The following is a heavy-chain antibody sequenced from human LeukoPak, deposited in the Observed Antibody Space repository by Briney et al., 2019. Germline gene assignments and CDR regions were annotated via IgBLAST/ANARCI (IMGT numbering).Heavy chain of an antibody. CDR2: IYPRDSDT. CDR3: ARLLAAPYYINF. Sequence: GESLQISCKGSGYKFTNYWIAWVRQMPGQGLEWLGIIYPRDSDTRYSPSFQGQVSISVDTSIDTAYLQWSSVKASDTAMYHCARLLAAPYYINFWGQGTLVTVSS. J-gene: IGHJ4*02. D-gene: IGHD6-25*01. V-gene: IGHV5-51*01. CDR1: GYKFTNYW.